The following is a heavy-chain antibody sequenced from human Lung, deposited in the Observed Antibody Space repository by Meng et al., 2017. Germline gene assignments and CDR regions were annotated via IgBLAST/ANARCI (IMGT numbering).Heavy chain of an antibody. Sequence: QVAVRQLGAWFMRLSEALAFPVVVLGGYCGDDSWRRTRQPPGRGLERNGEVNPTGSTYYKPSLAIPATISLDTSQTNLSLELCSVTAAESAVYYCARGPTTRAHDYDYWGQGTLVTVSS. CDR3: ARGPTTRAHDYDY. CDR2: VNPTGST. V-gene: IGHV4-34*01. J-gene: IGHJ4*02. D-gene: IGHD4-11*01. CDR1: GGYCGDDS.